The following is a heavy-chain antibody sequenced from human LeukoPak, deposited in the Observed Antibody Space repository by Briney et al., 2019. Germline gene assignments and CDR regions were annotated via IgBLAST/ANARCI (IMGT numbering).Heavy chain of an antibody. Sequence: PGGSLRLSCSASGFTFGDYAMSWVRQAPGKGLEWVGFIRNKTYGGATEYVASVKGRFTISRDDSKSIAYLQMNSLKTEDTAMYYCTRAYYDVLPGDRWGQGTLVTVSS. J-gene: IGHJ5*02. CDR2: IRNKTYGGAT. CDR1: GFTFGDYA. V-gene: IGHV3-49*04. D-gene: IGHD3-9*01. CDR3: TRAYYDVLPGDR.